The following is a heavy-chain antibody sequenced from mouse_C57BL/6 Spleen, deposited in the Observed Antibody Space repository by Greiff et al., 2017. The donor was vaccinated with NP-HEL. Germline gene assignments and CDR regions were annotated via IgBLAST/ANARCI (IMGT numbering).Heavy chain of an antibody. V-gene: IGHV1-54*01. CDR3: TRRELGYYDYLYFDY. Sequence: QVQLQQPGAELVKPGASVKLSCKASGYAFTNYLIEWVKQRPGQGLEWIGVINPGSGGTNYNEKFKGKATLTADKSSSTAYMELRSLTSEDSAVYYCTRRELGYYDYLYFDYWGQGTTLTVSS. J-gene: IGHJ2*01. D-gene: IGHD2-4*01. CDR2: INPGSGGT. CDR1: GYAFTNYL.